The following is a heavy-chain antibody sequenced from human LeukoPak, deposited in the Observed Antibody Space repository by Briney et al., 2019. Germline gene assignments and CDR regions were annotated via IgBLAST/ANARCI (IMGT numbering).Heavy chain of an antibody. CDR3: ARGKDSDTYYFSWFDP. V-gene: IGHV1-3*03. Sequence: GASVKVSCKASGYIFTSYAIHWVRQAPGQGLEWMGWVNAGNGNTKYSQEFQGRVTITRDTSASTAYMELNSLRSEDMAVYYCARGKDSDTYYFSWFDPWGQGTLVTVSS. CDR1: GYIFTSYA. D-gene: IGHD1-26*01. J-gene: IGHJ5*02. CDR2: VNAGNGNT.